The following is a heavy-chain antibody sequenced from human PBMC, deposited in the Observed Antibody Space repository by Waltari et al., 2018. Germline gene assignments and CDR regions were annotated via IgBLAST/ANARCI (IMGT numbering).Heavy chain of an antibody. CDR3: ARDPGGNSEGPYYYYNMDV. D-gene: IGHD2-21*02. CDR1: GYSIISGYY. V-gene: IGHV4-38-2*02. CDR2: IYHSGNT. Sequence: QVQLQESGPGLVKPSETLSLTCAVPGYSIISGYYWGWIRQPPGKGLEWIGTIYHSGNTYYNPSLKGRVTMSVDTSKNQFSLNLTSMTAADTAVYYCARDPGGNSEGPYYYYNMDVWGQGTTVTVSS. J-gene: IGHJ6*02.